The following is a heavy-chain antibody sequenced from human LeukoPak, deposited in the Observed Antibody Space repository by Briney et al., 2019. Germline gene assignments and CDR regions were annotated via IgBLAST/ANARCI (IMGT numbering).Heavy chain of an antibody. CDR2: ISGSGGST. J-gene: IGHJ4*02. CDR3: AKDPATYSSSGVFDY. CDR1: GFTFSSYA. V-gene: IGHV3-23*01. Sequence: GGSLRLSCAASGFTFSSYAMSWVRQAPGEGLEWVSAISGSGGSTYYADSVKGRFTISRDNSKNTLYLQMNSLRAEDTAVYYCAKDPATYSSSGVFDYWGQGTLVTVSS. D-gene: IGHD6-6*01.